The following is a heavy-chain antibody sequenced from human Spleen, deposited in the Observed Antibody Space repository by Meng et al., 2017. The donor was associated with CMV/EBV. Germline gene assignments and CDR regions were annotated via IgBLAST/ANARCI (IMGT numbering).Heavy chain of an antibody. CDR2: IGGSGDNR. CDR3: ARDDKKQPYFDY. J-gene: IGHJ4*02. D-gene: IGHD6-13*01. V-gene: IGHV3-23*01. CDR1: GFTFRGYA. Sequence: GESLKISCAASGFTFRGYAMSWVRQAPGKGLEWVSSIGGSGDNRYYADSVKGRFCISRDNFKNTLYLQMNSLRAEDTAVYYCARDDKKQPYFDYWGQGTRVTVSS.